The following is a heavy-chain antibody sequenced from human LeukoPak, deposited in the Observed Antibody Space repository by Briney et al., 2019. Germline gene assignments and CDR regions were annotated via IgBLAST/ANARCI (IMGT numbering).Heavy chain of an antibody. CDR2: INHSGST. J-gene: IGHJ4*02. CDR3: ARTRGGTRYSSSPPCDY. D-gene: IGHD6-13*01. Sequence: SETLSLTCAVYGGSFSGYYWSWIRQPPGKGLDWIGEINHSGSTNYNPSLKSRVTISVDTSKNQFSLKLSSVTAADTAVYYCARTRGGTRYSSSPPCDYWGQGTLVTVSS. V-gene: IGHV4-34*01. CDR1: GGSFSGYY.